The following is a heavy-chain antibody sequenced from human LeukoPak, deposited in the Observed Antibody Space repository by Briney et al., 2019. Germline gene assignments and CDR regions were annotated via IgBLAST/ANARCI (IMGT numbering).Heavy chain of an antibody. Sequence: PGGSLRLSCSVSGLTFSGYSMNWVRQAPGKGLEWVSYISASGTTRYYVDSVEGRFTVSRDNAKNSLYLQMNSLRDEDTAVYYCALYYYDTSGYPSFDYWGQGTLVTVSS. D-gene: IGHD3-22*01. CDR1: GLTFSGYS. CDR2: ISASGTTR. CDR3: ALYYYDTSGYPSFDY. J-gene: IGHJ4*02. V-gene: IGHV3-48*02.